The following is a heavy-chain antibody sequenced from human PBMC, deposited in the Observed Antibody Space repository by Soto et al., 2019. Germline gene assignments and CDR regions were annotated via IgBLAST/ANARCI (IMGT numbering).Heavy chain of an antibody. V-gene: IGHV3-30*19. D-gene: IGHD3-16*01. CDR2: TSYDGNNK. CDR3: ARWGTTGGFDL. Sequence: QVQLVESGGGVVQPGTSLRLSCAASGFRFKSFVMHWVRQAPGKGLEWVAFTSYDGNNKDYGDSVKGRFTVSRDNSQNTLHHQMDFLGPENTALYYCARWGTTGGFDLWGQGAQVSVSS. CDR1: GFRFKSFV. J-gene: IGHJ4*02.